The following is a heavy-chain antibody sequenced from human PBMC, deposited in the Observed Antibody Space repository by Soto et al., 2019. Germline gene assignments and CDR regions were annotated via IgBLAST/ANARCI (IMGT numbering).Heavy chain of an antibody. CDR1: GYSFTSYW. V-gene: IGHV5-10-1*01. J-gene: IGHJ6*02. CDR3: ARQELDTYYYYYGMDV. D-gene: IGHD1-7*01. CDR2: IDPSDSYT. Sequence: PGESLKISCKGSGYSFTSYWISWVRQMPGKGLEWMGRIDPSDSYTNYSPSFQGHVTISADKSISTAYLQWSSLKASDTAMYYCARQELDTYYYYYGMDVWGQGTTVTVSS.